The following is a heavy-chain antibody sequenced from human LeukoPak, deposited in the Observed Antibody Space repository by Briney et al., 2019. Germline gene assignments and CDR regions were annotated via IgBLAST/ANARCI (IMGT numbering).Heavy chain of an antibody. CDR2: IIPIFGTA. D-gene: IGHD6-19*01. CDR3: ARDHRGAVASYYYYYYMDV. J-gene: IGHJ6*03. V-gene: IGHV1-69*05. Sequence: ASVKVSCKASGGTFSSYAISWVRQAPGLGLEWMGGIIPIFGTANYAQKFQGRVTITTDESTSTAYMELSSLRSEDTAVYYCARDHRGAVASYYYYYYMDVWGEGTTVTVSS. CDR1: GGTFSSYA.